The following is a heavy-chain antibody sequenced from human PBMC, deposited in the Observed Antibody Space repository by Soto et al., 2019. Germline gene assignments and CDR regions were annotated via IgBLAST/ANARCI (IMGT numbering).Heavy chain of an antibody. Sequence: GGSLRLSCAASGFTFSSYGMHWVRQAPGKGLEWVAVIWYDGSNKYYADSVKGRFTISRDNSKNTLYLQMNSLRAEDTAVYYCARDSGKKSSSDLDYWGQGTLVTVS. J-gene: IGHJ4*02. CDR2: IWYDGSNK. D-gene: IGHD6-6*01. CDR3: ARDSGKKSSSDLDY. CDR1: GFTFSSYG. V-gene: IGHV3-33*01.